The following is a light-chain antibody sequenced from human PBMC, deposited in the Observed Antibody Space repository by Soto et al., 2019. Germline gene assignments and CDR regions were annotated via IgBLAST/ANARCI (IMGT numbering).Light chain of an antibody. CDR3: CSYAGSTFV. J-gene: IGLJ2*01. CDR1: SSDVGGYNY. V-gene: IGLV2-11*01. Sequence: QSALTQPRSVSGSPGQSVTISCTGTSSDVGGYNYVSWYQQHPGKAPKLMICDVSKRPSGVPDRFSGSKSGNTASLTISGLQAEDEGDYYCCSYAGSTFVFGGGTQLTVL. CDR2: DVS.